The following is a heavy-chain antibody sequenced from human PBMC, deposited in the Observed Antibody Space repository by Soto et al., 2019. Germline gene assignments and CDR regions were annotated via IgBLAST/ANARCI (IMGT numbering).Heavy chain of an antibody. V-gene: IGHV4-59*01. CDR1: GGSISSYY. CDR2: IYYSGST. CDR3: ARGGGKRGWGNFDY. Sequence: QVQLQESGPGLVKPSETLSLTCTVSGGSISSYYWSWIRQPPGKGLEWIGYIYYSGSTNYNPSLKRRVTISVDTSKNQFSLKLSSVTAADTAVYYCARGGGKRGWGNFDYWGQGTLVTVSS. J-gene: IGHJ4*02. D-gene: IGHD6-19*01.